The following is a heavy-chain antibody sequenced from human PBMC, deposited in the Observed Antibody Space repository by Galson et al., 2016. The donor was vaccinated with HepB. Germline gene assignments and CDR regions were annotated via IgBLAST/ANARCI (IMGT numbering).Heavy chain of an antibody. D-gene: IGHD3-3*01. CDR3: AKGRPDYDFWRGTIFGHQDYYYYGMDV. CDR2: ISGSGSST. V-gene: IGHV3-23*01. CDR1: GFTFSSYA. Sequence: SLRLACAASGFTFSSYAMSWVRQAPGKGLEWVSAISGSGSSTYFADSGKGRFPISRDHSKNTLYLQMNSLRAENTSVYYCAKGRPDYDFWRGTIFGHQDYYYYGMDVWGQGTTVTVSS. J-gene: IGHJ6*02.